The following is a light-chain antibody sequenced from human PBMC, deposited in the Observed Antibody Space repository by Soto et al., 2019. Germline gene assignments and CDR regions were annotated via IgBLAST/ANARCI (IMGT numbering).Light chain of an antibody. J-gene: IGKJ1*01. CDR2: GAS. V-gene: IGKV3-15*01. Sequence: EIGLTQSPGNVAVSPGERETLSCRPSQRVSSKLAWYQQKPGQAPRLLFYGASTGATGIPARFSGSGSETEFTLSISSLQSEDFAVYYCQQYNNWPGTFGQGTKV. CDR3: QQYNNWPGT. CDR1: QRVSSK.